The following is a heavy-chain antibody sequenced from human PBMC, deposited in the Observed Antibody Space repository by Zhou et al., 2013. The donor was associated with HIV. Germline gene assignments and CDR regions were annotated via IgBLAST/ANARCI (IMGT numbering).Heavy chain of an antibody. CDR1: GGTFTSYA. D-gene: IGHD6-6*01. CDR3: ARSPREYSSSSAEYYYYYMDV. CDR2: IIPINGIA. J-gene: IGHJ6*03. Sequence: QVQLVQSGAEVKKPGSSVKVSCKASGGTFTSYAISWVRQAPGQGLEWMGRIIPINGIANYAQNFQGRVTITADKSTSTVYTELSSLRSEDTAVYYCARSPREYSSSSAEYYYYYMDVWGKGPQSPS. V-gene: IGHV1-69*04.